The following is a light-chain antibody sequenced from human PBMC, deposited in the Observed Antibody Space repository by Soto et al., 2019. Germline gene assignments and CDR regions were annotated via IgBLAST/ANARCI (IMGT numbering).Light chain of an antibody. CDR2: GAS. CDR3: QQYSRAPGT. J-gene: IGKJ4*01. CDR1: QTVSSNY. Sequence: EIVLTQSPGTLSLSPGERATLSCRASQTVSSNYLAWYQQKPGQAPILLIDGASSMATGIPARFSGSGSGTDFTLTISSLEPEDFAVYFCQQYSRAPGTFGGGTKVEIK. V-gene: IGKV3-20*01.